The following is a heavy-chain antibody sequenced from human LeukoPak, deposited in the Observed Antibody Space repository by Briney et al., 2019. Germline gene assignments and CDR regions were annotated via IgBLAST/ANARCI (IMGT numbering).Heavy chain of an antibody. CDR3: ARDWPSEWEQLPDYDAVDI. CDR1: GFTFSSYA. CDR2: ISGRGGST. V-gene: IGHV3-23*01. Sequence: PGGSLRLSCAASGFTFSSYAMTWVRQPPGKGLEWVSTISGRGGSTYYADSVKGRFTISRDNFKNTVYLQMNSLRDEDAAVYYCARDWPSEWEQLPDYDAVDIWGQGTMVTVSS. D-gene: IGHD1-26*01. J-gene: IGHJ3*02.